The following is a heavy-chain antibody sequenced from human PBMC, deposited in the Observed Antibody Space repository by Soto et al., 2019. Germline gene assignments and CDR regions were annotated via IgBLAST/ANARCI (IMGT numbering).Heavy chain of an antibody. CDR3: AGDTYGLDY. J-gene: IGHJ4*02. CDR2: ILYSGST. V-gene: IGHV4-59*11. D-gene: IGHD3-10*01. Sequence: QVQLQESGPGLVKPSETLSLTCTVSGGSISNHYSNWIRQPPGRGLEWIGNILYSGSTNYNPSLKSRVTISVDTSRNQFSLKLSSVTAADTAVYYCAGDTYGLDYWGQGTLVSVSS. CDR1: GGSISNHY.